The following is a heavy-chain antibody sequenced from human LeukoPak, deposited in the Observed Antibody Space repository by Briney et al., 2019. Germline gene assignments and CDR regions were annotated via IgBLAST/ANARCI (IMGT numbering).Heavy chain of an antibody. D-gene: IGHD3-22*01. J-gene: IGHJ5*02. CDR2: IFYTGNT. Sequence: SETLSLTCTVSGGSIIGSTYYWAWMRPPQGMGLEWITTIFYTGNTHYNLSIKSRVTMSVDTVKIQFPLNLNSVTAADTAVYYCARQSSGYYYGWFDPWGQGTLVTVSS. CDR3: ARQSSGYYYGWFDP. CDR1: GGSIIGSTYY. V-gene: IGHV4-39*01.